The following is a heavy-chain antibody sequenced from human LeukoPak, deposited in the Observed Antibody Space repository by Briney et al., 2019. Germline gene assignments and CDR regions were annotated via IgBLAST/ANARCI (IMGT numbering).Heavy chain of an antibody. CDR3: ARHYYDTSGYYYFDY. CDR1: GGSLSGYF. CDR2: IYYTGIT. Sequence: SETLSLTCIVSGGSLSGYFWSWIRQPPGKGLEYMGYIYYTGITDYNPSFKSRITISVDTSKNQFSLKLSSVTAADTAVYYCARHYYDTSGYYYFDYWGQGTLVTVSS. J-gene: IGHJ4*02. V-gene: IGHV4-59*08. D-gene: IGHD3-22*01.